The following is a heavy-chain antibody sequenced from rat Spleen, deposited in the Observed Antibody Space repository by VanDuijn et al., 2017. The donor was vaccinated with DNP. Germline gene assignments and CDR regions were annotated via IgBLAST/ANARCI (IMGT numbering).Heavy chain of an antibody. CDR3: ARHKTWYFDF. CDR1: GFSVTSYN. J-gene: IGHJ1*01. V-gene: IGHV2-41*01. Sequence: QVQLKESGPGLVQSSQTLSLTCTVAGFSVTSYNMHWVRQPPGKGLEWMGVIWSNGGTDYNSVLKSRMSISRDTSKSHVFLKMNSVQTEETDMYFCARHKTWYFDFWGPGTMVTVSS. CDR2: IWSNGGT.